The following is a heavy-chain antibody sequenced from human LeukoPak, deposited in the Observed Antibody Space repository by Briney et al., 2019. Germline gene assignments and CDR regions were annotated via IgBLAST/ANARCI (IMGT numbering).Heavy chain of an antibody. Sequence: SETLSLTCTVSGGSFSNYYWSWIRQAPGRGLEWIGYVYYSGSTTYNPSLKSRVTISVNTSKNQFSLKLSSVTAADTAVYYCAKHSFCGSNCYEHQFDYWGQGTLVTVSS. CDR3: AKHSFCGSNCYEHQFDY. D-gene: IGHD1-1*01. CDR2: VYYSGST. V-gene: IGHV4-59*08. J-gene: IGHJ4*02. CDR1: GGSFSNYY.